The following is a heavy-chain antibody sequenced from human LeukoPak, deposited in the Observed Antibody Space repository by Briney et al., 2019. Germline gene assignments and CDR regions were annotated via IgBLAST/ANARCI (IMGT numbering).Heavy chain of an antibody. D-gene: IGHD3-22*01. Sequence: SETLSLTCAVSGVSISSGGYAWRWIRQPPGKGLEWIGYIYHSGSTYYNPSLKSRVTISVDRSKNQFSLKLSSVTAADTAVYYCASASLHDSSGYYFDYWGQGTLVTVSS. CDR2: IYHSGST. V-gene: IGHV4-30-2*01. J-gene: IGHJ4*02. CDR1: GVSISSGGYA. CDR3: ASASLHDSSGYYFDY.